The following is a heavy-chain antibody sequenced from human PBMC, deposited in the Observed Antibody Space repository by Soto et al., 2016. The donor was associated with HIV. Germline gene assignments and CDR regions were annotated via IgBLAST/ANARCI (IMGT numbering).Heavy chain of an antibody. V-gene: IGHV3-73*01. D-gene: IGHD1-26*01. CDR2: IRDKTNTYAT. CDR1: GFTFSAST. Sequence: EMQLVESGGGLVQPGGSLKLSCAASGFTFSASTLHWVRQASGKGLEWVGLIRDKTNTYATSYAASLKDRFTISRDDLKNTAYLQMDSLKVEDTAIYYCTRRWDLLNWYFDLWGXGTLVSVTS. J-gene: IGHJ2*01. CDR3: TRRWDLLNWYFDL.